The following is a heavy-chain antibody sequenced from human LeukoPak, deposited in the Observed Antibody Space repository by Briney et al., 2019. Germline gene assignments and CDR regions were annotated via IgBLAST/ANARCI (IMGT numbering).Heavy chain of an antibody. V-gene: IGHV3-7*01. D-gene: IGHD6-19*01. CDR3: ARLGSGWADAFDI. CDR1: GFTSSSDW. J-gene: IGHJ3*02. Sequence: GGSLRLSCAASGFTSSSDWMSGARGAPGKGLDWGANIKQDGREEYYVDSVKGRFTISRDNAKNSLYLQMNSLRAEDTAVYYCARLGSGWADAFDIWGQGKIVTVSS. CDR2: IKQDGREE.